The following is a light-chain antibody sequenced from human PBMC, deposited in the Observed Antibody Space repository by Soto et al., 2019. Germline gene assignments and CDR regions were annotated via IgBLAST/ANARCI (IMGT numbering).Light chain of an antibody. CDR1: QTVSSNY. V-gene: IGKV3-20*01. CDR2: AAS. CDR3: QQYSSTPQT. Sequence: EIVLTQSPGTVSLSPGETATLSCRASQTVSSNYLAWYQQKPGQAPRLLIYAASSRATGVPDRFSGGGSGTDFTLSNSRLEPEDVAVYHCQQYSSTPQTFGGGTKVEIK. J-gene: IGKJ4*01.